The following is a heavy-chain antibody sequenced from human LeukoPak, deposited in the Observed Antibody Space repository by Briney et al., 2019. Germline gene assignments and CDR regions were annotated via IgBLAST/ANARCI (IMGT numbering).Heavy chain of an antibody. D-gene: IGHD4-17*01. CDR3: ARGGPDYGEYFDY. CDR1: GGSISSYY. J-gene: IGHJ4*02. Sequence: PSETLSLTCTVSGGSISSYYWSWLRQPAGKGLEWIGRIYTSGSTNYNPSLKSRVTMSVDTSKNQFSLKLSSVTAADTAVYYCARGGPDYGEYFDYWGQGTLFTVSS. V-gene: IGHV4-4*07. CDR2: IYTSGST.